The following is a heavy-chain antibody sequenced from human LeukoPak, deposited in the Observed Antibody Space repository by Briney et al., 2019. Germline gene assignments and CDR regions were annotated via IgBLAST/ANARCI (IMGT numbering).Heavy chain of an antibody. CDR1: GFTFNNYG. CDR2: IKQDGGEK. Sequence: GGSLRLSCAASGFTFNNYGMHWVSQAPGKGLEWVANIKQDGGEKYYVDSVKGRFTISRDNAKNTLFLQMDSLRPEDTAVYYCVRSLRSADFWGQGTLVTVSS. CDR3: VRSLRSADF. J-gene: IGHJ4*02. V-gene: IGHV3-7*01.